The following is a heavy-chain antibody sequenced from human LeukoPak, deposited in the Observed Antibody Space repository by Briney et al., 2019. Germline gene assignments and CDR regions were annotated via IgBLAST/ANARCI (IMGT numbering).Heavy chain of an antibody. Sequence: PGSSLRLSCAASGFTFSSYGMHWVRQAPGKGLEWVAVIWYDGSNKYYADSVKGRFTISRDNSKNTLYLQMNSLRAEDTAVYYCARDSLYCSSTSCYEGPGRYGMDVWGQGTTVTVSS. CDR1: GFTFSSYG. V-gene: IGHV3-33*01. J-gene: IGHJ6*02. CDR2: IWYDGSNK. D-gene: IGHD2-2*01. CDR3: ARDSLYCSSTSCYEGPGRYGMDV.